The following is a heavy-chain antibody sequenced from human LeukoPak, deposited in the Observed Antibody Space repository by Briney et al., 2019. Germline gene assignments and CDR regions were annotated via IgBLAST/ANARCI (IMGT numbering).Heavy chain of an antibody. Sequence: ASVKVSCKASGYTFTGHFIQWVRQAPGQGPEWMGRIDPNDGGTNYAQEFRGRVTMTRDTSISTAYMKLSSLRSDDTAVYYCARGSDSGTPRWFDPWGQGTLVTVSS. V-gene: IGHV1-2*06. CDR3: ARGSDSGTPRWFDP. CDR1: GYTFTGHF. J-gene: IGHJ5*02. D-gene: IGHD1-26*01. CDR2: IDPNDGGT.